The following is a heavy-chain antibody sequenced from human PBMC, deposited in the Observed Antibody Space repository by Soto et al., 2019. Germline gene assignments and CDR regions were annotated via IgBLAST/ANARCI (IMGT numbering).Heavy chain of an antibody. CDR2: IRSKAYGGTP. V-gene: IGHV3-49*04. CDR3: TRLPRHTLPAFEY. J-gene: IGHJ4*02. D-gene: IGHD2-15*01. CDR1: GFTFGDYA. Sequence: EVQLVESGGGLVKPGRSLTLSCTASGFTFGDYALSWVRRAPGKGLEWVGSIRSKAYGGTPEYAASGKGRFSISRDDSKSIAYEQVNSLKTEDEAVSDCTRLPRHTLPAFEYWGQGTLVSVSS.